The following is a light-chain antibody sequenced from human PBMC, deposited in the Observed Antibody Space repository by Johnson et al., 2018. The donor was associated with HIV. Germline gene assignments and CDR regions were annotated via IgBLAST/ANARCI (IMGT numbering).Light chain of an antibody. CDR2: DND. V-gene: IGLV1-51*01. CDR3: GTWDNSLNVYV. CDR1: SSNIGNNY. J-gene: IGLJ1*01. Sequence: QAVLTQPPSVSAAPGQKVAISCSGSSSNIGNNYVSWYQQLPHTAPKLLISDNDKRPSGIPDRFYGSKSGASATLDITGLQTGDEADHYCGTWDNSLNVYVFGTGTKVTVL.